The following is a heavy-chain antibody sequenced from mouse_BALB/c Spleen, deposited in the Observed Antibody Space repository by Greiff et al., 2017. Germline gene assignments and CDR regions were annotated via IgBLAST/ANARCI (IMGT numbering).Heavy chain of an antibody. CDR2: IWSDGST. V-gene: IGHV2-6-2*01. J-gene: IGHJ3*01. D-gene: IGHD1-1*01. Sequence: QVQLKQSGPDLVAPSQSLSITCTVSGFSLTSYGVHWVRQPPGKGLEWLVVIWSDGSTTYNSALKSRLSISKDNSKSQVFLKMNSLQTDDTAMYYCARHGSSYDWFAYWGQGTLVTVSA. CDR1: GFSLTSYG. CDR3: ARHGSSYDWFAY.